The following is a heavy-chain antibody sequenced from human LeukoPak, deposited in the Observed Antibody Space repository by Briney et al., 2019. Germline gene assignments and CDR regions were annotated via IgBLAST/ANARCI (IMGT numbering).Heavy chain of an antibody. Sequence: PGGSLRLSCEASGFTVSSNYLSWVRQAPGKGLEWVSVIHSGGSTYYADSVKGRFTISRDNSKNTLYLQMNSLRAEDTAVYYCASCPVVPVATPYYYYCYMDVWGKGTTVTVSS. D-gene: IGHD2-2*01. V-gene: IGHV3-53*01. CDR3: ASCPVVPVATPYYYYCYMDV. J-gene: IGHJ6*03. CDR1: GFTVSSNY. CDR2: IHSGGST.